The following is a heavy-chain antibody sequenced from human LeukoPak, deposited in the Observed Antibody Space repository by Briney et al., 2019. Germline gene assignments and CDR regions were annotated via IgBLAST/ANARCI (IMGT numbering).Heavy chain of an antibody. CDR1: GFTFSSFW. CDR3: ARWVDRDYYYYYYMDV. CDR2: IKQDGSEK. V-gene: IGHV3-7*01. J-gene: IGHJ6*03. Sequence: PGGPLRLSCAASGFTFSSFWMNWVRQAPGKGLEWVANIKQDGSEKYYVDSVKGRFTISRDNAKNSLYLQMNGLRAEDTAVYYCARWVDRDYYYYYYMDVWGKGTTVTV.